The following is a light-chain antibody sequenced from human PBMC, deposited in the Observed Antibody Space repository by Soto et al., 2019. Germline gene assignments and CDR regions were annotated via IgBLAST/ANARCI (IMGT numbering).Light chain of an antibody. CDR1: QGLSGW. Sequence: DIPMTQSPSPLSASVGARVTITCRARQGLSGWLAWYQQKPGQAPKVLIYEASSLESGVPSRFSGSGSGTEFTLTISSLQPDDFATDYCQQYNSYPWTVGQGTKVEIK. J-gene: IGKJ1*01. V-gene: IGKV1-5*03. CDR3: QQYNSYPWT. CDR2: EAS.